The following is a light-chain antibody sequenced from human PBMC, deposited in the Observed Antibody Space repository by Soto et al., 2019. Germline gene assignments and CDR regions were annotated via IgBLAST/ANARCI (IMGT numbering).Light chain of an antibody. CDR2: AAS. CDR3: QQFKNSPIT. Sequence: IQLTQSPSSLSASVGDRVTFTCRASEDISSYLVWYQQKPGAAPKLLIYAASALHSGVPSRFSGSRSETDFTLTISCLHPEDIAVYFCQQFKNSPITFGQRTRLQIK. J-gene: IGKJ5*01. V-gene: IGKV1-9*01. CDR1: EDISSY.